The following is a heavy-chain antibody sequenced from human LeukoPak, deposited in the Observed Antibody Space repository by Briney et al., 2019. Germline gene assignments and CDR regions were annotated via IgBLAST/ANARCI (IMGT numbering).Heavy chain of an antibody. V-gene: IGHV3-53*01. CDR1: GFTVSRNY. CDR2: LYSGGSA. CDR3: ARDSETETGWYYYGMDV. D-gene: IGHD2-21*02. Sequence: GGSLRLSCAASGFTVSRNYMNWVRQAPGKGLEWIADLYSGGSAYYADSVKGRFTISRDNSKNTLYLQIYSLRAEDTAVYYCARDSETETGWYYYGMDVWGQGTTVTVSS. J-gene: IGHJ6*02.